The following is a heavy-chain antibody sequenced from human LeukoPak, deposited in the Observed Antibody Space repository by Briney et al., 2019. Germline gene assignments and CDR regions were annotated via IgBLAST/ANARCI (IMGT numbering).Heavy chain of an antibody. V-gene: IGHV3-30*03. J-gene: IGHJ4*02. CDR2: ISYDGNNT. CDR1: GFNFRHYG. CDR3: ATRDFDF. Sequence: GGSLRLSCVASGFNFRHYGIHWDRQAPGKGPQWVAVISYDGNNTFYADSVKGRFTVFRDNSKNTVFLQMNNLRHEDTALYYCATRDFDFWGQGTLVTVSS.